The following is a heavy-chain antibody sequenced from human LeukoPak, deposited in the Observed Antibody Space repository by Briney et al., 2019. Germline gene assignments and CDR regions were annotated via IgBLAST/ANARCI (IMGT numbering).Heavy chain of an antibody. D-gene: IGHD1-26*01. V-gene: IGHV1-46*01. CDR1: GYTFIDYY. CDR3: ARDIVGATIIHYYYGMDV. CDR2: INPSGGST. J-gene: IGHJ6*02. Sequence: GASVKVSCKASGYTFIDYYMHWVRQAPGQGLEWMGIINPSGGSTSYAQKFQGRVTMTRDTSTSTVYMELSSLRSEDTAVYYCARDIVGATIIHYYYGMDVWGQGTTVTVSS.